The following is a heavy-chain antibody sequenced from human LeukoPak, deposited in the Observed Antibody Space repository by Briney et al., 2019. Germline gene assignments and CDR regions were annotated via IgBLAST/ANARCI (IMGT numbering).Heavy chain of an antibody. CDR2: ISYDGSNK. J-gene: IGHJ4*02. CDR1: GFTFSSYA. D-gene: IGHD3-22*01. V-gene: IGHV3-30*18. Sequence: GGSLRLSCAASGFTFSSYAMHWVRQAPGKGLEWVALISYDGSNKYYADSVKGRFTVSRVNSKNTLFLQMNSLRAEDTAVYYCAKVGSYHDFDYWGQGTLVTVSS. CDR3: AKVGSYHDFDY.